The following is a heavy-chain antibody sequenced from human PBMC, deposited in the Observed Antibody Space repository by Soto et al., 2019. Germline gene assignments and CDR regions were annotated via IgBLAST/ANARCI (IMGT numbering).Heavy chain of an antibody. CDR2: ISRDGSYI. CDR1: GFTFSRHA. Sequence: QVQLVESGGGEVQPGGSLRLSCAASGFTFSRHAIHWVRLTPGRGLGWVLAISRDGSYIYYTDSVKGRFTVSRDNSKNTVFVQMTRLIPDDTSLYFCARTRNGGVADSFDSWGQGTRVTVSS. D-gene: IGHD2-21*01. CDR3: ARTRNGGVADSFDS. J-gene: IGHJ5*01. V-gene: IGHV3-30*04.